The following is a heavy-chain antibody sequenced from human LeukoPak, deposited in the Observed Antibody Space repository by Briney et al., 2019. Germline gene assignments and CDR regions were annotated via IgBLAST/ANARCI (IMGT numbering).Heavy chain of an antibody. J-gene: IGHJ3*02. D-gene: IGHD1-26*01. CDR2: IKQDGSEK. V-gene: IGHV3-7*01. CDR1: GFTFSSYA. Sequence: PGGSLRLSCAASGFTFSSYAMSWVRQAPGKGLEWVANIKQDGSEKYYVDSVKGRFTISRDNAKNSLYLQMNSLRAEDTAVYYCARPRRSWALGAFDIWGQGTMVTVSS. CDR3: ARPRRSWALGAFDI.